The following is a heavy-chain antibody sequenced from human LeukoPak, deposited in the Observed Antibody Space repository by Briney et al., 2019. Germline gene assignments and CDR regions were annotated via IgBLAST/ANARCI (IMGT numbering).Heavy chain of an antibody. D-gene: IGHD6-13*01. J-gene: IGHJ4*02. V-gene: IGHV3-23*01. CDR3: AKDYSSSWYYFDY. CDR1: GFNFANHA. CDR2: ISGSGDNT. Sequence: GGSLRLSCAASGFNFANHAMSWVRQTPGKGLEWVSAISGSGDNTYYADSVKGRFTISRDTFKNTLYLHMNSLRAEDTAVYYCAKDYSSSWYYFDYWGQGTLVTVSS.